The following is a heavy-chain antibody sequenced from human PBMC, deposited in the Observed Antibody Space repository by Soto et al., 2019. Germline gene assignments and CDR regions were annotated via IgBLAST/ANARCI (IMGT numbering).Heavy chain of an antibody. CDR3: ARDAAAGY. J-gene: IGHJ4*02. CDR1: GGSISSYY. D-gene: IGHD6-13*01. V-gene: IGHV4-59*01. Sequence: LSLTCTVSGGSISSYYWGWIRQPPGKGLEWIGYIYYSGSTHYNPSLKSRVTISLDTPKNQFSLKLSSVTAADTAVYYCARDAAAGYWGQGTLVTVSS. CDR2: IYYSGST.